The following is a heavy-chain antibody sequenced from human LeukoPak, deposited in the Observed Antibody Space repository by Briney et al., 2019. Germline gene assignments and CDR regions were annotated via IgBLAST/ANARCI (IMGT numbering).Heavy chain of an antibody. CDR1: GFTFSTYS. Sequence: GGSLRLSCAASGFTFSTYSMNWVRQAPGKGLEWVSSITSTSNYIYYADSLKGRFTISRDNAKNSLYLQMNSLRAEDTAVYYCARDPVGAHVRRAFDIWGQGTMVTVSS. D-gene: IGHD1-26*01. CDR2: ITSTSNYI. CDR3: ARDPVGAHVRRAFDI. J-gene: IGHJ3*02. V-gene: IGHV3-21*01.